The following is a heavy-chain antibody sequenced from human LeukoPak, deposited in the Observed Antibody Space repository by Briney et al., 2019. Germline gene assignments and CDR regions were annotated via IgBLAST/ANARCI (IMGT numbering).Heavy chain of an antibody. Sequence: PSETLSLTCTVSGGSISSYHWSWIRQPPGKGLEWIGYIHSSGSTNYNPSLKSRLTISVDTSKNQFSLKLSSVTAADTAVYYCVRGIYCSSTSCYYYFDYWGQGTLVTVS. CDR1: GGSISSYH. CDR2: IHSSGST. CDR3: VRGIYCSSTSCYYYFDY. J-gene: IGHJ4*02. D-gene: IGHD2-2*01. V-gene: IGHV4-59*01.